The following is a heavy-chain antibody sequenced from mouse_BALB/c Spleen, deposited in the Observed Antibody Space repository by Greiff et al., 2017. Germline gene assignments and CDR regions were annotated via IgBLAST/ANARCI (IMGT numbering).Heavy chain of an antibody. D-gene: IGHD1-1*01. V-gene: IGHV2-9*02. CDR3: ASERYYGSSVAY. Sequence: VQLVESGPGLVAPSQSLSITCTVSGFSLTSYGVHWVRQPPGKGLEWLGVIWAGGSTNYNSALMSRLSISKDNSKSQVFLKMNSLQTDDTAMYYCASERYYGSSVAYWGQGTLVTVSA. CDR1: GFSLTSYG. CDR2: IWAGGST. J-gene: IGHJ3*01.